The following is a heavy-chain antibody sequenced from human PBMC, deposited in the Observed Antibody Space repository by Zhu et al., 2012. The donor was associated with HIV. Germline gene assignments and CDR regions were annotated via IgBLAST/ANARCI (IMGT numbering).Heavy chain of an antibody. V-gene: IGHV4-38-2*01. CDR2: IYHSGST. J-gene: IGHJ4*02. D-gene: IGHD6-19*01. CDR1: GYSISSGYY. CDR3: ARGGQWLVLGYFDY. Sequence: QVQLQESGPGLVKPSETLSLTCAVSGYSISSGYYWGWIRQPPGKGLEWIGSIYHSGSTYYNPSLKSRVTISVDTSKNQFSLKLSSVTAADTAVYYCARGGQWLVLGYFDYWGQGTPGHRLL.